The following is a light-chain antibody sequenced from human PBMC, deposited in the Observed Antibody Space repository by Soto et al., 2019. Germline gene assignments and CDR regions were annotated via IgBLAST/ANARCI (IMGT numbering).Light chain of an antibody. CDR3: QQYGSSPT. J-gene: IGKJ1*01. CDR1: QSVSSNY. CDR2: DVS. Sequence: DIVLTQYPGTVSLSPGERATLSCRSSQSVSSNYLAWYQQKPDQAPRLVIYDVSGRATGIPDRFSGSGSGTDFTLTISRLEPEDFAVYYCQQYGSSPTFGQGTKVEIK. V-gene: IGKV3-20*01.